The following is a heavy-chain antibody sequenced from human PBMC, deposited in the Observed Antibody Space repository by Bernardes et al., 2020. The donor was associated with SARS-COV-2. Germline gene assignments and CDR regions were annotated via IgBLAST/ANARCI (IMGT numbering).Heavy chain of an antibody. CDR2: IDPRDPYT. CDR1: GYSFTNYL. J-gene: IGHJ5*01. V-gene: IGHV5-10-1*01. CDR3: ARRVSSSSFYWFDS. D-gene: IGHD6-19*01. Sequence: ESPKIFCDGSGYSFTNYLISWVRQMPGKGLEWMGTIDPRDPYTNYSPSFQGHVTISADKSINTAYLQWSSLKASDTAMYYCARRVSSSSFYWFDSWGRGTLVTVSS.